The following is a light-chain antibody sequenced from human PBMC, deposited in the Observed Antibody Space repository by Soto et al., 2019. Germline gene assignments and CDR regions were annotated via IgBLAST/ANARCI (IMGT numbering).Light chain of an antibody. CDR2: AAS. J-gene: IGKJ1*01. CDR1: QDIRNE. Sequence: DIHMTQSPSTLSASVGNRFTITCRASQDIRNELGWYQQKPGTAPKFLIYAASSLHSGVPSRLRGSGYGTELTITISSMRHDDFETYYCQHYSGDRATFGHGTKVDIK. CDR3: QHYSGDRAT. V-gene: IGKV1-17*01.